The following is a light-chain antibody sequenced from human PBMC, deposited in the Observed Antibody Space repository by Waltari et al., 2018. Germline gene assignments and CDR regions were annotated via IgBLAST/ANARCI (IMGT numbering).Light chain of an antibody. J-gene: IGKJ4*01. CDR3: QQRKNWPPLT. CDR2: DTS. CDR1: QSVDRY. Sequence: ETVLTQSPATLSLSPGERATLSCRASQSVDRYLAWYQQKPGQAPRLLIYDTSNRATGTPARFRGSGSGTDFTLTISSLEPEDFAVYYCQQRKNWPPLTFGGGTKVEIK. V-gene: IGKV3-11*01.